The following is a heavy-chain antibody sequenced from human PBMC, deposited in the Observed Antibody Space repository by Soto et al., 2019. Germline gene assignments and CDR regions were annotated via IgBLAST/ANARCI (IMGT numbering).Heavy chain of an antibody. Sequence: GSLRLSCAASGFTFSSYTMSWVRQAPGKGLEWISAVSRSGGSTYYADSVKGRFTISRDNSKDTLYLQMNNLRAEDTAVYYCAKPPDYNWNDYWGQGTLVTVSS. CDR1: GFTFSSYT. CDR2: VSRSGGST. V-gene: IGHV3-23*01. D-gene: IGHD1-20*01. CDR3: AKPPDYNWNDY. J-gene: IGHJ4*02.